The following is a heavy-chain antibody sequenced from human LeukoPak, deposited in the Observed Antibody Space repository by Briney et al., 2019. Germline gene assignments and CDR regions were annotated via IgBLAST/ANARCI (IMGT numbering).Heavy chain of an antibody. CDR3: ARHVGGNEYYYDSSGYGPFDY. D-gene: IGHD3-22*01. CDR2: IYYSGST. J-gene: IGHJ4*02. V-gene: IGHV4-39*01. Sequence: PSETLSLTCTVSGGSISSSSYYWGWIRQPPGKGLEWIGSIYYSGSTYYNPSLKSRVTISVDTSKNQFSLKLSSVAAADTAVYYCARHVGGNEYYYDSSGYGPFDYWGQGTLVTVSS. CDR1: GGSISSSSYY.